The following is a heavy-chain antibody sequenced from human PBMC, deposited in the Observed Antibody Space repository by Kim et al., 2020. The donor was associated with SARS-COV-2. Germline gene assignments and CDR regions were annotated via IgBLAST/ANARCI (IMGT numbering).Heavy chain of an antibody. J-gene: IGHJ6*02. D-gene: IGHD2-21*02. V-gene: IGHV3-11*06. Sequence: YAEAFKGRVTISRDNDKQSLYLQMNSLRVEDAAVYYCVRNQGGDSNYCMDVWGQGTTVTVSS. CDR3: VRNQGGDSNYCMDV.